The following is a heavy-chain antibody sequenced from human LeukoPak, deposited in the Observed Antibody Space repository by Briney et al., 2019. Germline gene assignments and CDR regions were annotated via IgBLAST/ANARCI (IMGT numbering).Heavy chain of an antibody. V-gene: IGHV4-4*07. CDR2: IYTSGDT. Sequence: SETLSLTCTVSGGSISGYYWSWIRQPAGQGLEWIGRIYTSGDTNYNPSLKSRVTISVDTSKNQFSLKLSSVTAADTAVYYCARIPSFFNDYWGQGTLVTVSS. D-gene: IGHD3-3*01. CDR1: GGSISGYY. CDR3: ARIPSFFNDY. J-gene: IGHJ4*02.